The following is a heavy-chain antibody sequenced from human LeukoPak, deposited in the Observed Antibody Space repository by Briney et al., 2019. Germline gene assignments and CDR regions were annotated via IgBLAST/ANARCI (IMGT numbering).Heavy chain of an antibody. J-gene: IGHJ6*03. CDR2: TYYSGST. Sequence: SETLSLTCTVSGGSINYYYWSWIRQPPGKGLEWIGYTYYSGSTIYNPSLKSRVTISVDTSKNQFSLKLTSVTAADTAVYYCARTTEGGYTYNYFYYYYMDVWGKGTTVTISS. CDR1: GGSINYYY. V-gene: IGHV4-59*01. D-gene: IGHD5-18*01. CDR3: ARTTEGGYTYNYFYYYYMDV.